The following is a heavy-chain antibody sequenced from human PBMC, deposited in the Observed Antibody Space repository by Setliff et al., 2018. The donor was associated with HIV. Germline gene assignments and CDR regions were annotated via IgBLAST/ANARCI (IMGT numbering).Heavy chain of an antibody. J-gene: IGHJ4*02. D-gene: IGHD1-1*01. CDR3: ARQTTGATKVRYFDY. CDR2: VYYSGTT. V-gene: IGHV4-39*01. CDR1: GGSISSSNFY. Sequence: SETLSLTCTVSGGSISSSNFYWGWIRQPPGKGLEWIGTVYYSGTTYYNPSLKSRVTISVDTSKSQFSLNLSSVTAADTAVYYCARQTTGATKVRYFDYWAQGTLVTVS.